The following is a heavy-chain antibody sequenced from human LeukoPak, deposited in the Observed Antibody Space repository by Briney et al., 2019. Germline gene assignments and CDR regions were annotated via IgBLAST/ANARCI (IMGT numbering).Heavy chain of an antibody. J-gene: IGHJ4*02. CDR2: INHGGST. V-gene: IGHV4-34*01. D-gene: IGHD6-25*01. CDR1: GGSFSGYY. CDR3: ARARGSEAIDS. Sequence: PSETLSLTCAVYGGSFSGYYWTWIRQTPGKGLEWIGEINHGGSTNYNPSLKSRVTVSVDTSKNQFSLKMRSVTAADTAIYYCARARGSEAIDSWGQGTLVTVSS.